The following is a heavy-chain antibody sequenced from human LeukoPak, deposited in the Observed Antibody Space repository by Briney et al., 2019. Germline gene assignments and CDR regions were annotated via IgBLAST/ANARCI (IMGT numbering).Heavy chain of an antibody. J-gene: IGHJ5*02. Sequence: GGSLRLSCAASGFTFSSYGMHWVRQAPGKGLEWVAVISYDGSNKYYADSVKGRFTISRDNSKNTLYLQMNSLRAEDTAVYYCAKDWDSYGRYNWFDPWGQGTLVTVSS. CDR2: ISYDGSNK. V-gene: IGHV3-30*18. D-gene: IGHD5-18*01. CDR3: AKDWDSYGRYNWFDP. CDR1: GFTFSSYG.